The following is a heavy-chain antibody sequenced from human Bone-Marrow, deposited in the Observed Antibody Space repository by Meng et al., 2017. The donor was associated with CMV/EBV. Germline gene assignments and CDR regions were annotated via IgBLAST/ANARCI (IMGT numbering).Heavy chain of an antibody. J-gene: IGHJ2*01. CDR2: ISHSGST. CDR3: ARAPYCGGDCYWDGWYFDL. D-gene: IGHD2-21*01. V-gene: IGHV4-34*01. Sequence: SQTLSLTCAVYGGSFSGFYWSWIRQPPGKGLEWIGAISHSGSTNYNPSLTSRVTISVDTSKNQFSLKLSSVTAADTAVYYCARAPYCGGDCYWDGWYFDLWGRGTRVTCSS. CDR1: GGSFSGFY.